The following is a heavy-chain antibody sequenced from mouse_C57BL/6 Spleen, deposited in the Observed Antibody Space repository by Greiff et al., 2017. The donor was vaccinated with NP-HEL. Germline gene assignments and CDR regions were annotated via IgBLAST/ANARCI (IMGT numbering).Heavy chain of an antibody. V-gene: IGHV1-64*01. CDR3: ARRGPYDSDFDY. J-gene: IGHJ2*01. CDR1: GYTFTSYW. CDR2: IHPNSGST. Sequence: QVQLQQPGAELVKPGASVKLSCKASGYTFTSYWMHWVKQRPGQGLEWIGMIHPNSGSTNYNEKFKSKATLTVDKSSSTAYMQLSSLTSEDSAVYYCARRGPYDSDFDYWGQGTTLTVSS. D-gene: IGHD2-4*01.